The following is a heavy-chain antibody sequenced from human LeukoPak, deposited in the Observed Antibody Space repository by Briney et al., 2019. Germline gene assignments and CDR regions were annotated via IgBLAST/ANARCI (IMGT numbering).Heavy chain of an antibody. V-gene: IGHV6-1*01. CDR1: GDNFSRNSVA. Sequence: SQSLSLTCAVSGDNFSRNSVAWHWLRQSPSRGREWLVRTYYTSKWYMDYAASVRSRITISPATSKNHFSLQLNSVTPEDTAVYYCARVEYFGSGSYRFDPWGQGTLVTVSS. J-gene: IGHJ5*02. CDR3: ARVEYFGSGSYRFDP. CDR2: TYYTSKWYM. D-gene: IGHD3-10*01.